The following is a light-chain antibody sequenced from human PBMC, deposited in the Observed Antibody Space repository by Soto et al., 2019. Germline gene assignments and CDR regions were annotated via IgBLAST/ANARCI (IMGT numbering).Light chain of an antibody. Sequence: EIVLTQSPGTLSLSPGERATLSCRASQSVSSSYLAWYQQKPGQAPRLLIYGASSRATGIPDRFSGSGSGKDFTLSSSRLEPEDFAVYYCQQYGSSPSWTFGKGTKVEIK. CDR3: QQYGSSPSWT. V-gene: IGKV3-20*01. CDR2: GAS. J-gene: IGKJ1*01. CDR1: QSVSSSY.